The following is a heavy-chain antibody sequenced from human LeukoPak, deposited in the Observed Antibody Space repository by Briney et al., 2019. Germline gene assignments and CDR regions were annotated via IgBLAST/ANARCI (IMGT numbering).Heavy chain of an antibody. Sequence: SETLSLTCTVSGGSISSSRYYWGWIRQPPGKGLEWIGSIYYSGSTHYNPSLKSRVTISVDTSKNQFSLKLSSVTAADTAVYYCASLISSSRDYWGQGTLVTVSS. CDR2: IYYSGST. J-gene: IGHJ4*02. V-gene: IGHV4-39*01. CDR3: ASLISSSRDY. D-gene: IGHD6-6*01. CDR1: GGSISSSRYY.